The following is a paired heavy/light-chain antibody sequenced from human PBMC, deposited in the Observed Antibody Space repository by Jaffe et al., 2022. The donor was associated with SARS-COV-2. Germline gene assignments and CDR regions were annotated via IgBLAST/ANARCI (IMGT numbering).Heavy chain of an antibody. CDR2: IYSGGST. V-gene: IGHV3-53*01. D-gene: IGHD5-18*01. CDR3: ARWDTAMGFDY. Sequence: EVQLVESGGGLIQPGGSLRLSCVASGFTVTSKYMSWVRQAPGKGLEWVSVIYSGGSTYYADSVKGRFTISRDNSKNTLYLQMNSLRAEDTAVYYCARWDTAMGFDYWGQGTLVTVSS. J-gene: IGHJ4*02. CDR1: GFTVTSKY.
Light chain of an antibody. CDR2: KAS. Sequence: DIQMTQSPSTLSASVGDRVTITCRASQSIRTWLAWYQQKPGKAPKLLIYKASSLESGVPSRFSGSGSGTEFTLTISSLQPDDFATYYCQQYNSYSTWTFGQGTKVEIK. CDR1: QSIRTW. J-gene: IGKJ1*01. CDR3: QQYNSYSTWT. V-gene: IGKV1-5*03.